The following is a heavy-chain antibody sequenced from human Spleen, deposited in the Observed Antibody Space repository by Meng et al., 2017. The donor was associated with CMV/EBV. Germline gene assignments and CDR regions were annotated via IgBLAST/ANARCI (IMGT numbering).Heavy chain of an antibody. CDR3: ARKKLVRDYYYYGMDV. J-gene: IGHJ6*02. CDR2: INHSGST. CDR1: GGSFSGYY. Sequence: SETLSLTCAVYGGSFSGYYWSWIRQPPGKGLEWIGEINHSGSTNYNPSLKSRVTISVDTSKNQFSLKLSSVTAADTAVYYCARKKLVRDYYYYGMDVWGQGTTVTVSS. D-gene: IGHD6-6*01. V-gene: IGHV4-34*01.